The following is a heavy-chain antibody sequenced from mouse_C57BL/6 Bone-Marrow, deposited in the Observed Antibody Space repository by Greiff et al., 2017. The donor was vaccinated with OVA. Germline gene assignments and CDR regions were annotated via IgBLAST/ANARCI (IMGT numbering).Heavy chain of an antibody. D-gene: IGHD1-1*01. V-gene: IGHV1-52*01. CDR1: GYTFTSYW. CDR2: IDPSDSET. CDR3: ARKDYGSSYYFDY. Sequence: QVQLQQPGAELVRPGSSVKLSCKASGYTFTSYWMHWVKQRPIQGLEWIGNIDPSDSETHYNQKFKDKATLTVDKSSSTAYMQLSSLTSEDSAVYYCARKDYGSSYYFDYWGQGTTLTVSS. J-gene: IGHJ2*01.